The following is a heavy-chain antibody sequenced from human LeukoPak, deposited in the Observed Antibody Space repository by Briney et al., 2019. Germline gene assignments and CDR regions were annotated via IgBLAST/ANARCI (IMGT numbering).Heavy chain of an antibody. J-gene: IGHJ4*02. CDR3: ATYSSSWYCFDY. CDR2: ISGSGGST. CDR1: GFTFSSYA. V-gene: IGHV3-23*01. D-gene: IGHD6-13*01. Sequence: GGSLRLSCAASGFTFSSYAMSWVRQAPGKGLEWVSAISGSGGSTYYADSVKGRFTISRDNSKNTLYLQMNSLRAEDMAVYYCATYSSSWYCFDYWGQGTLVTVSS.